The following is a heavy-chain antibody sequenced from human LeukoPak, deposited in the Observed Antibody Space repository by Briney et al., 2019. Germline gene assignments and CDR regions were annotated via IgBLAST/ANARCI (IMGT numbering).Heavy chain of an antibody. CDR1: GFTVSSNY. CDR2: IYTDGTT. D-gene: IGHD3-22*01. J-gene: IGHJ6*03. V-gene: IGHV3-66*01. Sequence: GGSLRLSCAASGFTVSSNYMSWVRQAPGKGLEWVSVIYTDGTTHYADSVKGRFTISRDSSKNTLYLQMSSLKAEDTAVYYCARSASYDSTSYYIYYFLDVWGKGTTVTISS. CDR3: ARSASYDSTSYYIYYFLDV.